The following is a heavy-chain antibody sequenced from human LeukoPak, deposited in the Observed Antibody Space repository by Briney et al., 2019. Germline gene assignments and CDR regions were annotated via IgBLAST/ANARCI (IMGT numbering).Heavy chain of an antibody. Sequence: ASVKLSCKASTYISSDFGISWVRLAPGAGLEWMGWVSGDNGQTNYGHKFYGRVTMTMETSTNTASMELRGLRSDDAAIYYCARVYLYTTGWSAAYYYFMDVWGKGTTVIVSS. V-gene: IGHV1-18*01. CDR2: VSGDNGQT. J-gene: IGHJ6*03. CDR1: TYISSDFG. CDR3: ARVYLYTTGWSAAYYYFMDV. D-gene: IGHD3-16*02.